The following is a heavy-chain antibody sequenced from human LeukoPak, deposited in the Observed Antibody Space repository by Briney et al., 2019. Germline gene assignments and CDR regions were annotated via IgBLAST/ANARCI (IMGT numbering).Heavy chain of an antibody. CDR3: AREYDHARYYYDSSGYYYWAPFDY. D-gene: IGHD3-22*01. CDR1: GGSISSGDYY. Sequence: PSETLSLTCTVSGGSISSGDYYWSWIRQPPGKGLEWIGYIYYSGSTYYNPSFNSRVTISVDTSKNQFSLKLSSVTAADTAVYYCAREYDHARYYYDSSGYYYWAPFDYWGQGTLVTVSS. V-gene: IGHV4-30-4*08. J-gene: IGHJ4*02. CDR2: IYYSGST.